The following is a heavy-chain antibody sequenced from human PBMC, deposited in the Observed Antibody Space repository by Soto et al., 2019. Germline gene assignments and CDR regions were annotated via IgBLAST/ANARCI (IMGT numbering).Heavy chain of an antibody. CDR2: ISSSSSTI. V-gene: IGHV3-48*01. CDR3: AREALLNWFDP. CDR1: GFTFSSYS. D-gene: IGHD2-15*01. J-gene: IGHJ5*02. Sequence: GGSLRLSCAASGFTFSSYSMNWVRQAPGKGLEWVSYISSSSSTIYYADSVEGRFTISRDNAKNSLYLQMNSLRAEDTAVYYCAREALLNWFDPWGQGTLVTVSS.